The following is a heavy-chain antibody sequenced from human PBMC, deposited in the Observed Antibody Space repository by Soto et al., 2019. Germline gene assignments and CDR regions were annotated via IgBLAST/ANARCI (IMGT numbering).Heavy chain of an antibody. CDR1: GFTFSSYA. CDR2: ISGSGGST. D-gene: IGHD3-22*01. J-gene: IGHJ3*02. V-gene: IGHV3-23*01. CDR3: ARVYYYDSSGYYSTGDAFDI. Sequence: EVQLLESGGGVVQPGGSLRLSCAASGFTFSSYAMSWVRQAPGKGLEWVSAISGSGGSTYYADSVKGRFTISRDNSKNTLYLQMNSLRAEDTAVYYCARVYYYDSSGYYSTGDAFDIWGQGTMVTVSS.